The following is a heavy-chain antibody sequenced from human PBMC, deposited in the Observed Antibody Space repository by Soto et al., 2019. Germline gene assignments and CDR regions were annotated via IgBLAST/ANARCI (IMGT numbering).Heavy chain of an antibody. CDR1: GFTFSSYS. V-gene: IGHV3-21*05. CDR2: ISSSSSYT. D-gene: IGHD3-3*01. J-gene: IGHJ6*02. CDR3: ASNYDFWSGSYPGIGNYGMDV. Sequence: PGGSLRLSCAASGFTFSSYSMKWVRQAPGKGLEWLSYISSSSSYTNYADSVKGRFTISRDNAKNSLYLQMNSLRAEDTAVYYCASNYDFWSGSYPGIGNYGMDVWGQGTTVTVSS.